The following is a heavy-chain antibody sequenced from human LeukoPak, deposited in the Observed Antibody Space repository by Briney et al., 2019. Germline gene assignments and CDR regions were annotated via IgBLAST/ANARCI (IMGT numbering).Heavy chain of an antibody. CDR3: ARDRELLWFGESPYYYYMDV. Sequence: GGSLRLSCTVSGFTVSSNSVSWVRQAPGKGLEWVSFIYSDNTHYSDSVKGRFTISRDNSKNSLYLQMNSLRAEDTAVYYCARDRELLWFGESPYYYYMDVWGKGTTVTVSS. V-gene: IGHV3-53*01. J-gene: IGHJ6*03. CDR2: IYSDNT. D-gene: IGHD3-10*01. CDR1: GFTVSSNS.